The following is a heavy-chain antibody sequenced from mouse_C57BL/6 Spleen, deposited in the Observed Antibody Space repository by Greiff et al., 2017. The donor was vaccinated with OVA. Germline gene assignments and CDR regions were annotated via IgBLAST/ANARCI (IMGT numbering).Heavy chain of an antibody. J-gene: IGHJ2*01. Sequence: EVKVVESGGGLVKPGGSLKLSCAASGFTFSSYAMSWVRQTPEKRLEWVATISDGGSYTYYPDNVKGRFTISRDNAKNNLYLQMSHLKSEDTAMYYCARLRYYYGSSLYYFDYWGQGTTLTVSS. CDR1: GFTFSSYA. CDR3: ARLRYYYGSSLYYFDY. CDR2: ISDGGSYT. V-gene: IGHV5-4*03. D-gene: IGHD1-1*01.